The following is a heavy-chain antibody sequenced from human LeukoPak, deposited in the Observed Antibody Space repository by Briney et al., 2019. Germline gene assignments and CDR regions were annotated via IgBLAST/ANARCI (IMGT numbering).Heavy chain of an antibody. D-gene: IGHD1-26*01. Sequence: SETLSLTCTVSGGSISSYYWNWIRQPPGKGLEWIGFIYYTGSTSYNPSLKSRATISVDTSKNQFSLKLNSITTADTAVYYCARVRLSGSYLDAFDIWGQGTMVTVSS. V-gene: IGHV4-59*01. J-gene: IGHJ3*02. CDR2: IYYTGST. CDR3: ARVRLSGSYLDAFDI. CDR1: GGSISSYY.